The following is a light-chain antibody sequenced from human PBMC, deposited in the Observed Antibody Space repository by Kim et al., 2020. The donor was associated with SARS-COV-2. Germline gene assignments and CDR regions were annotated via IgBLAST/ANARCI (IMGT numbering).Light chain of an antibody. CDR1: SLRGYY. CDR3: NSRDSSGNHYV. Sequence: ALGQTVRSTCQGDSLRGYYASGNQQKPGQAPVLVIYGKNNRPSGIPDRFSGSSSGNTASLTITGAQAEDEADYYCNSRDSSGNHYVFGTGTKVTVL. J-gene: IGLJ1*01. V-gene: IGLV3-19*01. CDR2: GKN.